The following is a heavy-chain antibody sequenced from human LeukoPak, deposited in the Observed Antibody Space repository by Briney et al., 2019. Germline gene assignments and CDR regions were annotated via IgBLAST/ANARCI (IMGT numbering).Heavy chain of an antibody. CDR3: ARKSSSYCGGDCYLGHFDY. CDR1: GFTFDDYG. CDR2: INWNGGST. V-gene: IGHV3-20*04. D-gene: IGHD2-21*02. Sequence: PGGSLRLSCAASGFTFDDYGMSWVRQAPGKGLEWVSGINWNGGSTGYADSVKGRFTISRDNAKNSLYLQMNSLRVEDTALYYCARKSSSYCGGDCYLGHFDYWGQGTLVTVSS. J-gene: IGHJ4*02.